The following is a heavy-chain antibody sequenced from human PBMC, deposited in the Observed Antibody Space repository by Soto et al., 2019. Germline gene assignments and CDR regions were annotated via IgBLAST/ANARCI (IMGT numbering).Heavy chain of an antibody. J-gene: IGHJ4*02. CDR1: GFTFSSYG. CDR3: AKDRNATYGDYEDVFDY. CDR2: ISYDGSNK. Sequence: QVQLVESGGGVVQPGRSLRLSCAASGFTFSSYGMHWVRQAPGKGLEWVAVISYDGSNKYYADSVKGRFTISRDNSKNTLYLQMNSLRAEDTAVYYCAKDRNATYGDYEDVFDYWGQGTLVTVSS. V-gene: IGHV3-30*18. D-gene: IGHD4-17*01.